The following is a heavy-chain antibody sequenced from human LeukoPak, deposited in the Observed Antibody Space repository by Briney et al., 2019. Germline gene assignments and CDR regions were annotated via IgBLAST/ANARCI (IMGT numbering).Heavy chain of an antibody. J-gene: IGHJ5*02. CDR2: ISYDGSNK. Sequence: GRSLRLSCAASGFTFSSYAMHWVRQAPGKGLEWVAVISYDGSNKYYADSVKGRFTISRDNSKNTLYLQMNSLRAEDTAVYYCARDRRRSPFDPWGQGTLVTASS. V-gene: IGHV3-30-3*01. CDR3: ARDRRRSPFDP. CDR1: GFTFSSYA.